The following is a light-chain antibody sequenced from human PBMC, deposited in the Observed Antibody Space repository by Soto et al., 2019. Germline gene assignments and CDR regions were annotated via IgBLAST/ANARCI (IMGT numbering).Light chain of an antibody. J-gene: IGLJ3*02. Sequence: QSALTQPASVSGSPGQSITISCTGTTNDFGDHNYVSWFQQHPGKAPKLIIFEVTNRPSGISDRFSGSKSGNTASLTISGLQAEDEADYYCSSYKRGNTLDWVFGGGTQLTVL. CDR2: EVT. CDR1: TNDFGDHNY. CDR3: SSYKRGNTLDWV. V-gene: IGLV2-14*01.